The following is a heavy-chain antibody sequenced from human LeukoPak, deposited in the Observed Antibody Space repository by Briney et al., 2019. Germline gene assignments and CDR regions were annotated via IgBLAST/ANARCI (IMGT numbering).Heavy chain of an antibody. J-gene: IGHJ5*02. CDR2: MNPNSGNT. CDR1: VYTFTSYD. Sequence: GASVKVSCKASVYTFTSYDINWVRQATGQGLEWMGWMNPNSGNTGYAQKFQGRVTITRNTSISTAYMELSSLRSEDTAVYYCARGGRYSSGWRASAWFDPWGQGTLVTVSS. CDR3: ARGGRYSSGWRASAWFDP. D-gene: IGHD6-19*01. V-gene: IGHV1-8*03.